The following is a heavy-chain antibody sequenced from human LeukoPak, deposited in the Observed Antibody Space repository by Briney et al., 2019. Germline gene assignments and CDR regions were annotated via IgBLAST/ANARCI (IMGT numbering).Heavy chain of an antibody. V-gene: IGHV3-48*04. CDR1: GFTFSSYS. CDR3: FMIVGDYVY. Sequence: PGGSLRLSCAASGFTFSSYSMNWVRQAPGKGLEWVSYISSSSSTIYYADSVKGRFTISRDNAKNTLYLQMNSLRAEDTAVYYPFMIVGDYVYWGQGTLVTVSS. J-gene: IGHJ4*02. CDR2: ISSSSSTI. D-gene: IGHD4-17*01.